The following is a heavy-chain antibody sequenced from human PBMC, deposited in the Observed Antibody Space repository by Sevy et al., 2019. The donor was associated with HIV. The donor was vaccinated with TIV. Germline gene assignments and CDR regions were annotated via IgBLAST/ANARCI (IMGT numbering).Heavy chain of an antibody. D-gene: IGHD7-27*01. J-gene: IGHJ5*02. CDR1: GFTFSSYW. V-gene: IGHV3-74*01. CDR2: INSDGSST. CDR3: ARVVTRGGDWFDP. Sequence: GGSLRLSCAASGFTFSSYWVHWVRQAPGKGLVWVSRINSDGSSTSYADSVKGRFTISRDNAKNTLYLQMNSLRAEDTAVYYCARVVTRGGDWFDPWGQGTLVTVSS.